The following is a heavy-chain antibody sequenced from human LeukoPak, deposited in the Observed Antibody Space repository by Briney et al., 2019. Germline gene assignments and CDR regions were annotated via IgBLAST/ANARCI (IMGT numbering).Heavy chain of an antibody. CDR2: IKQDGSEK. V-gene: IGHV3-7*01. D-gene: IGHD5-18*01. J-gene: IGHJ4*02. CDR3: ARDLRYSYGFFDY. CDR1: GFTFSSYW. Sequence: PGGSLRLSCAASGFTFSSYWMGWVRQAPGKGLEWVANIKQDGSEKYYVDSVKGRFTISRDNAKNSLYLQMNSLRAEDTAVYYCARDLRYSYGFFDYWGQGTLVTVSS.